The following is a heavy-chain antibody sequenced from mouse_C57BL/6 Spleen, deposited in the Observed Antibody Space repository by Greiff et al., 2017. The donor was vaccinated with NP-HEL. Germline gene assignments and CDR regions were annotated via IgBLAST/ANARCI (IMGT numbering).Heavy chain of an antibody. J-gene: IGHJ1*03. D-gene: IGHD1-1*01. CDR1: GYTFTSYW. CDR2: IHPNSGST. CDR3: ARATVVDYWYYEG. V-gene: IGHV1-64*01. Sequence: QVQLQQPGAELVKPGASVKLSCKASGYTFTSYWMHWVKQRPGQGLEWIGMIHPNSGSTNYNEKFKSKATLTVDKSSSTAYMQLSSLTSEDSAVYYCARATVVDYWYYEGWGTGATVAV.